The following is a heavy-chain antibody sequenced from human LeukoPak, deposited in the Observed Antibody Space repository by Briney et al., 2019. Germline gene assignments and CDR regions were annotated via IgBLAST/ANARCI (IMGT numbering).Heavy chain of an antibody. D-gene: IGHD3-16*02. J-gene: IGHJ4*01. V-gene: IGHV4-59*01. CDR2: IYYSGTT. Sequence: SETLSLTCTVSGGSISSYYWSWIRQPPGKGLEWIGYIYYSGTTNYNPSLTSRVTISVDTSKHQFPLTLSSAPAADTAPYYCARPLNLVELSQSGLDYSGPGTLVTVSS. CDR3: ARPLNLVELSQSGLDY. CDR1: GGSISSYY.